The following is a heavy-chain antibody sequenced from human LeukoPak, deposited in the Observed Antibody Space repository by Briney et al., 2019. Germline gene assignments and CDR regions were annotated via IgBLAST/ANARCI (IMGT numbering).Heavy chain of an antibody. CDR1: GASINNNF. D-gene: IGHD3-22*01. CDR3: ARHRDYYDT. J-gene: IGHJ4*01. V-gene: IGHV4-59*08. CDR2: IYSSGSA. Sequence: PSETLSLTCTVSGASINNNFWTWIRQPPGKGLEWIGNIYSSGSANYNPSLKSRVIISGDTSKNQISLNLTSVTAADTAVYFCARHRDYYDTWGHGTLVTVSS.